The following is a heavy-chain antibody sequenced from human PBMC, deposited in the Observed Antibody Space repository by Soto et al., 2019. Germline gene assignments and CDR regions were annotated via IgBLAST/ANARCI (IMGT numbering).Heavy chain of an antibody. CDR3: ATLPPRIVVTVLPFPS. J-gene: IGHJ4*02. CDR2: INHSGST. V-gene: IGHV4-34*01. Sequence: SETLSLTCAVYGGSFSGYYWTWIRQPPGTGLEWIGEINHSGSTNYNPSLKSRVTISVDTSKNQFSLKLTSVTAADTAVYYCATLPPRIVVTVLPFPSWGQGTLVTVSS. CDR1: GGSFSGYY. D-gene: IGHD2-15*01.